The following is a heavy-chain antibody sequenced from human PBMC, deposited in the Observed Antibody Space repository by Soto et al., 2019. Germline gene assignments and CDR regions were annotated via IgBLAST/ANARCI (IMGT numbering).Heavy chain of an antibody. V-gene: IGHV1-46*03. CDR1: GYSFITSYY. J-gene: IGHJ3*02. D-gene: IGHD5-12*01. Sequence: QVKLVQSGAEVKKPGASVKVSCKASGYSFITSYYMHWVRQAPGQGLEWMGIINPTGSMTKYSQRFQGRLTMTRDTSTSNDYMELTTLTSEDTAVYFCSRDTGYDHDAFDIWGQGTMVTVSS. CDR3: SRDTGYDHDAFDI. CDR2: INPTGSMT.